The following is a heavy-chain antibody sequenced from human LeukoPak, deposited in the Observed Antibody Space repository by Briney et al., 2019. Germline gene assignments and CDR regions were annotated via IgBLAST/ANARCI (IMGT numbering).Heavy chain of an antibody. CDR3: ARSYGSGSYFDY. J-gene: IGHJ4*02. CDR1: GGSISTYY. Sequence: SETLSLTCTVSGGSISTYYWSWIRQPPGKGLEWIGYIYYSGSTYNPPLKSRVTISVDTSKNQFYLKLSSVTGADTAVYYCARSYGSGSYFDYWGQGTLVTVSS. CDR2: IYYSGST. V-gene: IGHV4-59*01. D-gene: IGHD3-10*01.